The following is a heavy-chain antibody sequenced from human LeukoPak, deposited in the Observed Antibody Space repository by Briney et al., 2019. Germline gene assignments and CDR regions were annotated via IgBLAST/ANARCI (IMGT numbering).Heavy chain of an antibody. CDR2: IRNDGTKK. V-gene: IGHV3-30*02. Sequence: GGSLRLSCAASGFTFSTSGMHWVRQSPGKGLDWVAFIRNDGTKKNYADSVKGRFTISRDNSKNTLYLLMDSLSAEDTAVYYCVKVDAWGQGTLVTVSS. CDR1: GFTFSTSG. D-gene: IGHD2-8*01. J-gene: IGHJ4*02. CDR3: VKVDA.